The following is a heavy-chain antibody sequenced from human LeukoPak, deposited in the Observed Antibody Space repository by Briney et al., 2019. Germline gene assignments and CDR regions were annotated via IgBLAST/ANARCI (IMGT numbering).Heavy chain of an antibody. CDR3: ARGPPTGGYNPFYY. CDR1: GFTFSDYY. Sequence: PGGSLRLSCAASGFTFSDYYMSWIRQAPGKGLEWVSYISSSVSTIYYADSAKGRFTISRDNAKNSLYLQMNSLRAEDTAVYYCARGPPTGGYNPFYYWGQGTLITVSS. D-gene: IGHD5-24*01. CDR2: ISSSVSTI. J-gene: IGHJ4*02. V-gene: IGHV3-11*01.